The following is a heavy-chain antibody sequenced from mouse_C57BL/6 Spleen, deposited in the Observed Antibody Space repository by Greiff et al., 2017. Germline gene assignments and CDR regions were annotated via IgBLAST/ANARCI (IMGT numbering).Heavy chain of an antibody. V-gene: IGHV1-52*01. CDR1: GYTFTSYW. Sequence: QVQLQQPGAELVRPGSSVKLSCKASGYTFTSYWMHWVKQRPIQGLEWIGNIDPSDSETHYNQKFKDKATLTVDKSSSTAYMQLSSLTSEDSAVXYCARGGYYYGSSYPWFAYWGQGTLVTVSA. J-gene: IGHJ3*01. CDR3: ARGGYYYGSSYPWFAY. CDR2: IDPSDSET. D-gene: IGHD1-1*01.